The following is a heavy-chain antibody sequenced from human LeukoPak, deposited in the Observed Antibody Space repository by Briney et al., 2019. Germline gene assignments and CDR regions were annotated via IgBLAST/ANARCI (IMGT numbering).Heavy chain of an antibody. CDR2: IRFDGTIK. CDR3: AKGLRYFDMGWFDP. D-gene: IGHD3-9*01. V-gene: IGHV3-30*02. Sequence: PGGSLRLSCAASGFTFSSYGMHWVRQAPGKGLEWVAFIRFDGTIKHYADSVKGRFTISRDNSKNTLYLQMNSLRTEDTALYYCAKGLRYFDMGWFDPWGQGTLVTVSS. CDR1: GFTFSSYG. J-gene: IGHJ5*02.